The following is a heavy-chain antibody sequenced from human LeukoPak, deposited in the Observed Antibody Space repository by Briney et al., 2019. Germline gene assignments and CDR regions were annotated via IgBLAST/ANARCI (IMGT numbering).Heavy chain of an antibody. Sequence: SETLSLTCTVSGGSIDRGGNYWSWIRQHPGGGLLWIGNIFYSGSADYNPSLRSRVTMSVDTSKCQFSLKLTSVTAADTAVYFCARLLWGSSWYYFDSWGRGILVTVTS. V-gene: IGHV4-31*03. CDR1: GGSIDRGGNY. CDR2: IFYSGSA. J-gene: IGHJ4*02. CDR3: ARLLWGSSWYYFDS. D-gene: IGHD3-16*01.